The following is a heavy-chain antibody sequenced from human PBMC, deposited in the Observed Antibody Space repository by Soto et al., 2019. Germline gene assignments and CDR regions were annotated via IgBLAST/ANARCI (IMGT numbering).Heavy chain of an antibody. Sequence: GGSLRLSCAASGFTFSSYAMSWVRQAPGKGLEWVSAISGSGGSTYYADSVKGRFTISRDNSKNTLYLQMNSLRAEDTAVYYCAKGAIVVVIEDDAFDIWGQGTMVTVSS. V-gene: IGHV3-23*01. CDR3: AKGAIVVVIEDDAFDI. J-gene: IGHJ3*02. D-gene: IGHD3-22*01. CDR2: ISGSGGST. CDR1: GFTFSSYA.